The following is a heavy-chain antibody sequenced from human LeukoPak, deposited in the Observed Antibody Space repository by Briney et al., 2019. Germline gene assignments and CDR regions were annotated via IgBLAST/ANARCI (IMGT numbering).Heavy chain of an antibody. CDR3: ARVTTAGSYYMDV. Sequence: SETLSLTCSVSGYSISSAHFWGWIRQPPGKGLEWIGSIYHSGSTHCNPSLKSRVTISVDTSKNQFSLKLRSVTAADTAVYYCARVTTAGSYYMDVWGTGTTVTVSS. J-gene: IGHJ6*03. D-gene: IGHD6-19*01. CDR1: GYSISSAHF. CDR2: IYHSGST. V-gene: IGHV4-38-2*02.